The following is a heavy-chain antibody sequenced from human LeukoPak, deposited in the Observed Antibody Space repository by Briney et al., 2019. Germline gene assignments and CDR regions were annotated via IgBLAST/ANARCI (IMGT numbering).Heavy chain of an antibody. CDR1: GGTFSSYA. J-gene: IGHJ3*02. D-gene: IGHD3-10*01. V-gene: IGHV1-69*05. CDR3: ASWVEVRGVISADAFDI. Sequence: ASVKVSCKASGGTFSSYAISWVRQAPGQGLEWMGRIIPIFGTANYAQKFQGRVTITTDESTSTAYMELSSLRSEDTAGYYCASWVEVRGVISADAFDIWGQGTMVTVSS. CDR2: IIPIFGTA.